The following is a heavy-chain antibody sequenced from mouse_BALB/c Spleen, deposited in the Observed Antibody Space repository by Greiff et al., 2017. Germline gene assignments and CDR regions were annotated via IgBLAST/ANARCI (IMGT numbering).Heavy chain of an antibody. V-gene: IGHV1-7*01. J-gene: IGHJ2*01. Sequence: QVQLKQSGAELAKPGASVKMSCKASGYTFTSYWMHWVKQRPGQGLEWIGYINPSTGYTEYNQKFKDKATLTADKSSSTAYMQLSSLTSEDSAVYYCARWAVVARNPVGNFDYWGQGTTLTVSS. CDR1: GYTFTSYW. CDR3: ARWAVVARNPVGNFDY. CDR2: INPSTGYT. D-gene: IGHD1-1*01.